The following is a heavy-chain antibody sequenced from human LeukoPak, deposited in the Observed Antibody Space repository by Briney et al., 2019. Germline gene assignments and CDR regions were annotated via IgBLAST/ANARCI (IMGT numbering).Heavy chain of an antibody. J-gene: IGHJ6*02. CDR2: ISSSSSYI. CDR3: AKDYLGDYGSLFYV. CDR1: GFTFSSYS. Sequence: GGSLRLSCAASGFTFSSYSMNWVRQAPGKGLEWVSSISSSSSYIYYADSVKGRFTISRDNSKNTLYLQMNSLRAEDTAVYYCAKDYLGDYGSLFYVWGQGTTVTVSS. D-gene: IGHD4-17*01. V-gene: IGHV3-21*04.